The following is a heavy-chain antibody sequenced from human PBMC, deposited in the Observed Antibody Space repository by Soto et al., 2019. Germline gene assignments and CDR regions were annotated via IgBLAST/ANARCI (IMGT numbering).Heavy chain of an antibody. D-gene: IGHD3-22*01. CDR1: GGSFSGYY. Sequence: QVQLQQWGAGLLKPSETLSLTCAVYGGSFSGYYWSWIRQPPGKGLGWIGEINHSGSTNYNPSLKSRVTLSVDPSKNQFSLTLSSVTAADTAVYYCARMYYYDSSGYYFDYWGQGTLVTVSS. CDR3: ARMYYYDSSGYYFDY. V-gene: IGHV4-34*01. CDR2: INHSGST. J-gene: IGHJ4*02.